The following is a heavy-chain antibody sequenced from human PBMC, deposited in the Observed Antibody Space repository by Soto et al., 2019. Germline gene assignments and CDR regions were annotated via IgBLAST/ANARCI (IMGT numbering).Heavy chain of an antibody. CDR2: IIPILGIA. D-gene: IGHD2-15*01. V-gene: IGHV1-69*08. CDR3: AREGYCSGGSCYTTPYFDY. Sequence: QVQLVQSGAEVKKPGSSVKVSCKASGGTFSSYTISWVRQAPGQGLEWMGRIIPILGIANYAQKFQGRVTITADKSTGTAYMELSSLRSEDTAVYYCAREGYCSGGSCYTTPYFDYWGQGTLVTVSS. CDR1: GGTFSSYT. J-gene: IGHJ4*02.